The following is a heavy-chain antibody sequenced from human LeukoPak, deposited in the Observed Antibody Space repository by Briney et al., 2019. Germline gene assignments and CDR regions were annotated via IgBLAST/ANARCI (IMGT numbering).Heavy chain of an antibody. CDR1: GFTFSSFA. D-gene: IGHD6-13*01. V-gene: IGHV3-23*01. CDR2: MSGDATST. CDR3: AKRTSGSSWYSSDS. J-gene: IGHJ4*02. Sequence: SGGSLRLSCAASGFTFSSFAMNWVRQAPGKGLEWVSTMSGDATSTYYADSVKGRFTISRDNSKNTLYLQMNSLRAEDTAVYYCAKRTSGSSWYSSDSWGQGTLVTVSS.